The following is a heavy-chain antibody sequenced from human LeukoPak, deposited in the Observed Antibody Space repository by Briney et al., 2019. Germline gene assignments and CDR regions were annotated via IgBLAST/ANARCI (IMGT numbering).Heavy chain of an antibody. V-gene: IGHV4-59*01. Sequence: SETLSLTCAVSGASISSYYWSWIRQPPGKGLECVGYIYHNGSSIYNPSPESRVTISVDAPKTQFSLKLSSVPAADTAVYYCARFVDTAMVFGRSPYYFDSWGQGTLVTVSS. CDR1: GASISSYY. J-gene: IGHJ4*02. CDR3: ARFVDTAMVFGRSPYYFDS. CDR2: IYHNGSS. D-gene: IGHD5-18*01.